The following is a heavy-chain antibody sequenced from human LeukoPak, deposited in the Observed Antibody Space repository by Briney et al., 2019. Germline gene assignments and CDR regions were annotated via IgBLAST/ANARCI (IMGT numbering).Heavy chain of an antibody. CDR2: IYYRGST. D-gene: IGHD4-17*01. J-gene: IGHJ4*02. CDR3: ARDDYGDYFDY. V-gene: IGHV4-59*01. CDR1: GGSISSYY. Sequence: SETLSLTCTVSGGSISSYYWSWIRQPPGKGLEWIGYIYYRGSTNYNPSLKSRVTISVETSKNQFSPKLSAVTAADTAVYYCARDDYGDYFDYWGQGTLVTVSS.